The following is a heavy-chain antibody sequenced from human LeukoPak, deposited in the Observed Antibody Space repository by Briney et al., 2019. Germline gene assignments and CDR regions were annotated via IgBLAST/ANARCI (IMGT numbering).Heavy chain of an antibody. D-gene: IGHD4-17*01. V-gene: IGHV3-33*01. CDR3: ARYGDYTGAVDY. CDR2: IWYDGSNK. CDR1: GFTFSSYG. Sequence: GGSLRLSCAASGFTFSSYGMHWVRQAPGKGLEWVAVIWYDGSNKYYADSVKGRFTISRDNAKNSLYLQMNSLRAEDTAVYYCARYGDYTGAVDYWGQGTLVTVSS. J-gene: IGHJ4*02.